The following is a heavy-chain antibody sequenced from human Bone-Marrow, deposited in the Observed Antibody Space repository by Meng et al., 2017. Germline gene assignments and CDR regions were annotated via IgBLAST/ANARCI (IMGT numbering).Heavy chain of an antibody. CDR1: AFYFGNHA. CDR2: ISSSSSDI. CDR3: VRGDYGNFDC. Sequence: LSLTCAVSAFYFGNHAMSWVRQAPGKGLEWVSYISSSSSDIYYADSVKGRFTISRDNAKNSVYLQMNSLRAEDTAVYYCVRGDYGNFDCWAQGTLVTVSS. J-gene: IGHJ4*02. V-gene: IGHV3-21*05. D-gene: IGHD4-17*01.